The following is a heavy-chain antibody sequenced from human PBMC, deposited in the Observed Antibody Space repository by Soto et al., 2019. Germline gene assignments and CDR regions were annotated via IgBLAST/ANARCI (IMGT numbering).Heavy chain of an antibody. CDR1: GYTFTSYG. CDR2: IRAYNGNT. V-gene: IGHV1-18*01. J-gene: IGHJ6*02. CDR3: ARDLPARDV. Sequence: QVQLVQSGAEVKKPGASVKVSCKASGYTFTSYGIRWVRQAPGQGLEWMGWIRAYNGNTSSAQKLQGRVTMTTDTSTSTAYMELRRLRFAGTAMDYCARDLPARDVGGQGTTVTVSS.